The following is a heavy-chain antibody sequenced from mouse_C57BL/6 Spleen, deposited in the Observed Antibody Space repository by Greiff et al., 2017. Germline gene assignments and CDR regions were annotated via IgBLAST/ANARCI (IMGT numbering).Heavy chain of an antibody. CDR2: INPSSGYT. CDR3: ARYPFTTGYFDV. J-gene: IGHJ1*03. CDR1: GYTFTSYT. D-gene: IGHD1-1*01. Sequence: VQLQESGAELARPGASVKMSCKASGYTFTSYTMHWVKQRPGQGLEWIGYINPSSGYTKYNQKFKDKATLTADKSSSTAYMQLSSLTSEDSAVYYCARYPFTTGYFDVWGTGTTVTVSS. V-gene: IGHV1-4*01.